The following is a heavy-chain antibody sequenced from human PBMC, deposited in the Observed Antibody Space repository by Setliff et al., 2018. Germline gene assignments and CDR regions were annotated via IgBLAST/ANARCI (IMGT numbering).Heavy chain of an antibody. CDR3: ARCSSWHGHYPHFNY. CDR2: IRHDGNNK. Sequence: GGSLRLSCAASGFTFQNYGMHWVRQAPGKGLEWLTFIRHDGNNKYYRDSVRGRFTVSRDNSKNTLTLQMNRLRPDDTAIYYCARCSSWHGHYPHFNYWGQGTLVTVSS. J-gene: IGHJ4*02. CDR1: GFTFQNYG. D-gene: IGHD6-13*01. V-gene: IGHV3-30*02.